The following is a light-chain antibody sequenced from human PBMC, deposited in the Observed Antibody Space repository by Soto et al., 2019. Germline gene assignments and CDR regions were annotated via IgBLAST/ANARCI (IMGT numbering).Light chain of an antibody. CDR3: TSFTSGSTPYV. CDR2: DVT. Sequence: QSVLTQPASVSGSPGQSITISCAGTSSDVGGYNYVSWYQQLPGKAPQLVIYDVTHRPSGVSDRFSGSRPGNTASLTISGLQAEDEADYYCTSFTSGSTPYVLGTVTKVTVL. CDR1: SSDVGGYNY. J-gene: IGLJ1*01. V-gene: IGLV2-14*03.